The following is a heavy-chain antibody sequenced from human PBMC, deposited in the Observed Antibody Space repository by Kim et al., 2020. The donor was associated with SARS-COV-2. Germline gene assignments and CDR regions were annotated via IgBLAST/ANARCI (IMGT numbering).Heavy chain of an antibody. CDR2: IWYDGSNK. CDR1: GFTFSSYG. V-gene: IGHV3-33*01. D-gene: IGHD5-12*01. Sequence: GGSLRLSCAASGFTFSSYGMHWVRQAPGKGLEWVAVIWYDGSNKYYADSVKGRFTISRDNSKNTLYLQMNSLRAEDTAVYYCARDSGGDIVATANYYYGMDVWGQGTTVTVSS. J-gene: IGHJ6*02. CDR3: ARDSGGDIVATANYYYGMDV.